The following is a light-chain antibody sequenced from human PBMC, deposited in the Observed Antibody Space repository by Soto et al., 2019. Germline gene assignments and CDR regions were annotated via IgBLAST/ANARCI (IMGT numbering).Light chain of an antibody. CDR2: GAS. CDR3: QHYVNWPLT. J-gene: IGKJ4*01. CDR1: QSVSSSY. V-gene: IGKV3-20*01. Sequence: EIVLTQSPGTLSLSPGERATLPCRASQSVSSSYLAWYQQKPGRAPRLLIYGASSRATGIPDRFSGSGSGTDFTLTISRLEPEDFAVYYCQHYVNWPLTFGGGTKVDIK.